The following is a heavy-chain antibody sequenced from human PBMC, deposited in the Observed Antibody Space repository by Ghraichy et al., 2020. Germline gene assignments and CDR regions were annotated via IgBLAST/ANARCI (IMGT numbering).Heavy chain of an antibody. Sequence: GGSLRLSCAASGFTFSSYSMNWVRQAPGKGLEWVSFISSSSSYIYYADSVKGRFTISRDNAKNSLYLQMNYLRAEDTAVYYCAREWGSRGTAVYYYYGLDVWGQGTTVTVSS. J-gene: IGHJ6*02. D-gene: IGHD2-15*01. V-gene: IGHV3-21*01. CDR2: ISSSSSYI. CDR3: AREWGSRGTAVYYYYGLDV. CDR1: GFTFSSYS.